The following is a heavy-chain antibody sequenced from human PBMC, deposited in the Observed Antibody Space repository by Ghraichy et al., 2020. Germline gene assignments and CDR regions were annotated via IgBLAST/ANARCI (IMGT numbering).Heavy chain of an antibody. CDR1: GFTFSSYW. V-gene: IGHV3-7*01. CDR3: ARDIFGEWAHDAFDI. J-gene: IGHJ3*02. CDR2: IKQDGSEK. D-gene: IGHD3-3*01. Sequence: GALRLSCAASGFTFSSYWMSWVRQAPGKGLEWVANIKQDGSEKYYVDSVKGRFTISRDNAKNSLYLQMNSLRAEDTAVYYCARDIFGEWAHDAFDIWGQGTMVTVSS.